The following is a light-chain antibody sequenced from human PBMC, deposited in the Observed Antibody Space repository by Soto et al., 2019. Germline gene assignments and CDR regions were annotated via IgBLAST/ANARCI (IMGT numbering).Light chain of an antibody. CDR1: QAISIY. V-gene: IGKV1-27*01. Sequence: DIQLTQSPPSLSASVGDRVTITCRASQAISIYVAWYQQKPGKIPKLLIFSVSTVQSGVPSRFSGSGSGTDFTLTISNLQPEDVATYYCQKYNSAPLTFGPGTKVDLK. CDR3: QKYNSAPLT. J-gene: IGKJ3*01. CDR2: SVS.